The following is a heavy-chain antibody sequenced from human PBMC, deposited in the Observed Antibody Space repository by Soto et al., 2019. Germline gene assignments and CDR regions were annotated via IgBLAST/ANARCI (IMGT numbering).Heavy chain of an antibody. D-gene: IGHD3-3*01. V-gene: IGHV1-18*01. J-gene: IGHJ5*02. CDR3: ARDPHEFWTSYWFDP. CDR2: ISAYDGKT. Sequence: ASVKVSCKTSGYTFNTYGINWVRQAPGQGLELMGWISAYDGKTTYAEKFQGRVTMTTDTSTSTAYMELRSLRSDDTAIYYCARDPHEFWTSYWFDPWGQGTPVTV. CDR1: GYTFNTYG.